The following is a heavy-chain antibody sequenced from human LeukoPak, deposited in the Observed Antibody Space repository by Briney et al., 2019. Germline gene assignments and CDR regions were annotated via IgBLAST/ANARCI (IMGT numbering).Heavy chain of an antibody. D-gene: IGHD3-10*01. CDR1: GGSVSSSSYY. CDR3: ARPYHYDSGSRGTAFDI. V-gene: IGHV4-39*01. CDR2: IYDGRTT. Sequence: RTSETLSLTCAVSGGSVSSSSYYWGWIRQPPGRGLEWIASIYDGRTTYYNPSLKSRLTISVDRSKNQFSLKLTSVTAADTAVYYCARPYHYDSGSRGTAFDIWGQGTMVTVSS. J-gene: IGHJ3*02.